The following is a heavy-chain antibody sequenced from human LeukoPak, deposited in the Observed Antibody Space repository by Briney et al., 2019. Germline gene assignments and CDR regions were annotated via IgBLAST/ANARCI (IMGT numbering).Heavy chain of an antibody. Sequence: ASVKVSCKASGGTFSSYAISWVRQAPGQGLGWMGRIIPIFGIANYAQKFQGRVTITADKSTSTAYMELSSLRSEDTAVYYCAREYDSSGYPQRLDYWGQGTLVTVSS. J-gene: IGHJ4*02. V-gene: IGHV1-69*04. CDR3: AREYDSSGYPQRLDY. CDR1: GGTFSSYA. D-gene: IGHD3-22*01. CDR2: IIPIFGIA.